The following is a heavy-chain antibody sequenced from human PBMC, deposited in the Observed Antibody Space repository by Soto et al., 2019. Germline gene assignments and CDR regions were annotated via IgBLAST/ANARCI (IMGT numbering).Heavy chain of an antibody. CDR1: GFTFSSYG. CDR3: AKDGEVPPPYYDSSGYPPFGMDV. V-gene: IGHV3-30*18. D-gene: IGHD3-22*01. J-gene: IGHJ6*02. CDR2: ISYDGSNK. Sequence: QVQLVESGGGVVQPGRSLRLSCAASGFTFSSYGMHWVRQAPGKGLEWVAVISYDGSNKYYADSVKGRFTISRDNSKNTLYLQMNSLRAEDTAVYYCAKDGEVPPPYYDSSGYPPFGMDVWGQGTTVTVSS.